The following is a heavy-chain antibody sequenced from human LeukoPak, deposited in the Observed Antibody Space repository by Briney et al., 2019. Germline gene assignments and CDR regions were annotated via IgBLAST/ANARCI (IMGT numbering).Heavy chain of an antibody. V-gene: IGHV3-20*04. Sequence: GGSLRLSCAASGFTFDDYGVSWVRQAPGKGLEWVSGINWNGGSTGYADSVKGRFTISRDNAKNSLYLQMNSLRAEDTALYYCARGGAGWELLWGGYFDYWGQGTLVTVSS. CDR1: GFTFDDYG. CDR3: ARGGAGWELLWGGYFDY. D-gene: IGHD1-26*01. J-gene: IGHJ4*02. CDR2: INWNGGST.